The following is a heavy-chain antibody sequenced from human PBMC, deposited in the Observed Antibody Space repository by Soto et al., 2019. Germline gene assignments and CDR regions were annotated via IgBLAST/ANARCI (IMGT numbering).Heavy chain of an antibody. V-gene: IGHV4-4*07. J-gene: IGHJ5*02. CDR1: VESARSYC. CDR3: VNETPPGLSWGCVAP. Sequence: PSETLSRTYTVSVESARSYCWSWVRQTAGKGLEWIGRMYTTGSTNYNPSLKSLVTMSIETSKRQFSPKLSSVTAADTAVYYRVNETPPGLSWGCVAPWGQGPLITV. D-gene: IGHD3-9*01. CDR2: MYTTGST.